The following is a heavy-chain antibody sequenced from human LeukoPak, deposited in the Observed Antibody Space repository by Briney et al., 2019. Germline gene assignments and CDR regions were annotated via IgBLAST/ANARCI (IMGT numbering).Heavy chain of an antibody. V-gene: IGHV4-59*01. CDR3: AGAVRRGAFDI. Sequence: SETLSLTCTVSGGSISSYYWSWIRQPPGKGLEWIGYIYYSGSTNYNPSLKSRVTISVDTSKNQFSLKLSSVTAADTAVYYCAGAVRRGAFDIWGQGTMVTVSS. J-gene: IGHJ3*02. D-gene: IGHD1-1*01. CDR1: GGSISSYY. CDR2: IYYSGST.